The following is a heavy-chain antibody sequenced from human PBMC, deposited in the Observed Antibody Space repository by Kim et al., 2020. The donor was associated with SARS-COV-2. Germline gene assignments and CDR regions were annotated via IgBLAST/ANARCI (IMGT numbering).Heavy chain of an antibody. CDR3: ARGPHIVVVPAAKGGWFDP. CDR1: GFTFSSYW. D-gene: IGHD2-2*01. J-gene: IGHJ5*02. CDR2: IKQDGSEK. V-gene: IGHV3-7*01. Sequence: GGSLRLSCAASGFTFSSYWMSWVRQAPGKGLEWVANIKQDGSEKYYVDSVKGRFTISRDNAKNSLYLQMNSLRAEDTAVYYCARGPHIVVVPAAKGGWFDPWGQGTLVTVSS.